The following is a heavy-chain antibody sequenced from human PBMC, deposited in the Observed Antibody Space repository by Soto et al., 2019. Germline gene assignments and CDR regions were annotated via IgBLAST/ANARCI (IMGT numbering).Heavy chain of an antibody. CDR3: ARRSVYSGYDPNAFDI. CDR1: GYSFTSYW. V-gene: IGHV5-51*01. D-gene: IGHD5-12*01. CDR2: IYPGDSDT. Sequence: GESLKISCKGSGYSFTSYWIGWVRQMPGKGLEWMGTIYPGDSDTRYSPSFQGQVTISADKSISTAYLQWSSLKASDTAMYYCARRSVYSGYDPNAFDIWGQGTMVTVSS. J-gene: IGHJ3*02.